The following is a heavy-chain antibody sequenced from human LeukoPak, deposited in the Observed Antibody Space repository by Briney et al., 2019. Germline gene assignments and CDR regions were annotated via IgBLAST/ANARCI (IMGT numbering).Heavy chain of an antibody. V-gene: IGHV4-30-2*01. D-gene: IGHD1-26*01. CDR2: IYHSGST. J-gene: IGHJ4*02. CDR3: ARRTRVGATWYFDY. Sequence: SETLSLTCAVSGGSISSGGYSWSWIRQPPGKGLEWIGYIYHSGSTYYNPSLKSRVTISVDRSKNQFSLRLSSVTAADTAVYYCARRTRVGATWYFDYWGQGTLVTVSS. CDR1: GGSISSGGYS.